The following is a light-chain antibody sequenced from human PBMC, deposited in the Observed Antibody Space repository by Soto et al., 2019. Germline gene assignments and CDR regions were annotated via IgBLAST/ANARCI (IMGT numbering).Light chain of an antibody. CDR2: WAS. Sequence: DIVMTQSPDSLAVSLGERATINCKSNQSVLYSSNNKNYLAWYQQKPGQPPKLLIYWASARESGVPDRFGGGGSGTDFTLTIGSLQAEDVAVYYCQQYYSTPLTFGGGTKVEIK. V-gene: IGKV4-1*01. CDR3: QQYYSTPLT. J-gene: IGKJ4*01. CDR1: QSVLYSSNNKNY.